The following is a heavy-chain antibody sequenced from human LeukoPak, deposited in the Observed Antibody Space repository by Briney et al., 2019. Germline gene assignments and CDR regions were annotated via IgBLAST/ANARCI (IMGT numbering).Heavy chain of an antibody. Sequence: PSETLSLTCTVSSGSISTSNYYWGWVRQPPGKALEWIGNIFYSGSTYYSPSLKSRVTISLDTSRNQFSLKLSSVTAADTAVYYCAREYYMDVWGKGTTVTVSS. CDR1: SGSISTSNYY. J-gene: IGHJ6*03. V-gene: IGHV4-39*07. CDR2: IFYSGST. CDR3: AREYYMDV.